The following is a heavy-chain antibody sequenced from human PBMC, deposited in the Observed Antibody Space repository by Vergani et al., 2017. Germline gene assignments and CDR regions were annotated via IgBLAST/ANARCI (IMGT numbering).Heavy chain of an antibody. J-gene: IGHJ6*03. CDR2: INPNSGGT. CDR1: GYIFSGYY. V-gene: IGHV1-2*02. D-gene: IGHD6-6*01. Sequence: QVQLVQSGAEVKKPGASVKVSCKASGYIFSGYYIHWVRQAPGQGLEWMAWINPNSGGTNYAQKFQGRVTMTRDTSISTAYMELSSLRSEDTAVYYCARSSSGGQLGHNYYYYYYMDVWGKGTTVTVSS. CDR3: ARSSSGGQLGHNYYYYYYMDV.